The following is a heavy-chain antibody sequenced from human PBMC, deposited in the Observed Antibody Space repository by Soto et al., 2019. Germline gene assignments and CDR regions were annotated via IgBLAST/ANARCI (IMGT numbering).Heavy chain of an antibody. J-gene: IGHJ4*02. D-gene: IGHD6-19*01. CDR1: GYSFTSYW. CDR2: IDPSDSYT. CDR3: ARGPWLVGDVTSFDY. Sequence: GESLKISCKGSGYSFTSYWINWVRQMPGKGLEWMGRIDPSDSYTNYNPSFQGRVTISADKSLSTAYLQWSSLKASDTAIYYCARGPWLVGDVTSFDYWGQGTLVTVSS. V-gene: IGHV5-10-1*01.